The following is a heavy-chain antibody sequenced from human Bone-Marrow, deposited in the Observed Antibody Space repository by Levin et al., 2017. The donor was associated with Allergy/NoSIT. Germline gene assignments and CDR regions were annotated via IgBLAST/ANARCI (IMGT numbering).Heavy chain of an antibody. CDR3: AKSGTFIYYDTSGYYQDYFDS. D-gene: IGHD3-22*01. Sequence: SGGSLRLSCAASGFTFSSYTMSWVRQAPGKGLEWVSTFSVDGSITYYADSVKGRFTISRDNSKNTLYLPLNSLRAEDTALYYCAKSGTFIYYDTSGYYQDYFDSWGQGTLVTVSS. CDR1: GFTFSSYT. J-gene: IGHJ4*02. CDR2: FSVDGSIT. V-gene: IGHV3-23*01.